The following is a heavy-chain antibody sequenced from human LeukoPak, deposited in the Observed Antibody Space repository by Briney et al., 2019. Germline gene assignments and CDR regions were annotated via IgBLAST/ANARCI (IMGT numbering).Heavy chain of an antibody. CDR3: ASRIGTRYYYMDV. CDR1: GGSISSYY. J-gene: IGHJ6*03. D-gene: IGHD6-6*01. Sequence: PSEALSLTCTVSGGSISSYYWSWIRQPPGKGLEWIGSTYYSGSTNCNPSLKSRVTISVGTSKNQFSLKLSSVTAADTAVYYCASRIGTRYYYMDVWGKGTTVTVSS. CDR2: TYYSGST. V-gene: IGHV4-59*08.